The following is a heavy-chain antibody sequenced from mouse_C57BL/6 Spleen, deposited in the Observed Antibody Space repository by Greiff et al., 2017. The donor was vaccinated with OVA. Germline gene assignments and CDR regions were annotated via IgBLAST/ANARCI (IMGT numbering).Heavy chain of an antibody. CDR2: IDPEDGVP. CDR1: GFNIKDYY. CDR3: TTGGYYAMDY. Sequence: VHLTPSGAELVRPGASVKLSCTASGFNIKDYYMPWVNQTPDQGLEWIASIDPEDGVPDYAPEVHGNATMTADTSFNTAYLKLRSLTSEDTAVDYCTTGGYYAMDYWGKGTSVTVAS. V-gene: IGHV14-1*01. J-gene: IGHJ4*01.